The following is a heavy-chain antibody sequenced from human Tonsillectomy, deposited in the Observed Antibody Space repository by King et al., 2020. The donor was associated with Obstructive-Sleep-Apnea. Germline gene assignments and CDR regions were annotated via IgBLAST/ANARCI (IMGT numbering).Heavy chain of an antibody. D-gene: IGHD3-10*01. V-gene: IGHV4-31*03. Sequence: LQLQESGPGLVKPSQTLSLTCIVSGGSISSGGYYWSWIRPHPGKGLEWIGYIYYSGSTYYNPSLKSRVTISVDTSKNQFSLKLSSVTAADTAVYYCARGGGGSGNYWGQGTLVTVSS. CDR3: ARGGGGSGNY. CDR2: IYYSGST. J-gene: IGHJ4*02. CDR1: GGSISSGGYY.